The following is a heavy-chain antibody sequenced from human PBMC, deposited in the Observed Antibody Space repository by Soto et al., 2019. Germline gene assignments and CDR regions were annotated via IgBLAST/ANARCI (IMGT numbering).Heavy chain of an antibody. CDR1: GYSFTSYW. CDR2: IDPSDSYT. J-gene: IGHJ4*02. Sequence: GESLKISFKGSGYSFTSYWISWVRQMPGKGLEWMGRIDPSDSYTNYSPSFQGHVTISADKSISTAYLQWSSLKASDTAMYYCARSPTVAGIDAYWGQGTLVTVSS. V-gene: IGHV5-10-1*01. D-gene: IGHD6-19*01. CDR3: ARSPTVAGIDAY.